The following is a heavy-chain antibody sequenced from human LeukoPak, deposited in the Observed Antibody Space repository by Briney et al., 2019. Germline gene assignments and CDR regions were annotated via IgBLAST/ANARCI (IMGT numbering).Heavy chain of an antibody. CDR1: GDSVSSNNGA. D-gene: IGHD6-19*01. Sequence: SQTLSLTCAISGDSVSSNNGAWNWIRQSPSRGLEWLGRTYYRSKWYNDYAAFIQGRITINPDTSKNQFSLQPNSVTPEDTAVYYCARDLGTSGWYTFDFWGQGTLVTVSS. J-gene: IGHJ4*02. CDR3: ARDLGTSGWYTFDF. V-gene: IGHV6-1*01. CDR2: TYYRSKWYN.